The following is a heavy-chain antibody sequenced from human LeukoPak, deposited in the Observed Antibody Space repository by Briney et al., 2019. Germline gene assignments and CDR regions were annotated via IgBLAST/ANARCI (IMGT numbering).Heavy chain of an antibody. V-gene: IGHV3-23*01. D-gene: IGHD3-9*01. CDR3: ARDPTPPALVSWVNFDY. Sequence: PGGSLRLSCAASGFTFSSYAMSWVRQAPGKGLEWVSAIGGSGGSTYYADSVKGRFTISRDNSKNTLYLQMNSLRAEDTAVYYCARDPTPPALVSWVNFDYWGQGTLVTVSS. CDR2: IGGSGGST. CDR1: GFTFSSYA. J-gene: IGHJ4*02.